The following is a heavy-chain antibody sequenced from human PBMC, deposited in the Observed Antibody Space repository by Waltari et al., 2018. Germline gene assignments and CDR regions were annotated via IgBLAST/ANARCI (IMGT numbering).Heavy chain of an antibody. V-gene: IGHV3-33*01. Sequence: QVQLVESGGGVVQPGRSLRLSCAASGFTFSSYGMHWVRQAPGKGLEWVAVIWYDGSNKYYADAVKGRFTISRDNSKNTLYLQMNSLRAEDTAVYYCAGTGYSYDYWGQGTLVTVSS. D-gene: IGHD5-18*01. CDR3: AGTGYSYDY. J-gene: IGHJ4*02. CDR2: IWYDGSNK. CDR1: GFTFSSYG.